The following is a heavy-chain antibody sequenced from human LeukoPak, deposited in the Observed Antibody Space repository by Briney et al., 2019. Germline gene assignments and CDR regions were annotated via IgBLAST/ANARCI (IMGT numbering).Heavy chain of an antibody. D-gene: IGHD3-3*01. J-gene: IGHJ6*02. CDR3: ARQNFWSGYYSAKANYYYGMDV. CDR1: GYTFTSYD. CDR2: MNPNSGNT. V-gene: IGHV1-8*01. Sequence: GASVKVSCKASGYTFTSYDINWVRQATGQGLEWMGWMNPNSGNTGYAQKFQGRVTMTRNTSISTAYMELSSLRSEDTAVYYCARQNFWSGYYSAKANYYYGMDVWGQGTTVTVSS.